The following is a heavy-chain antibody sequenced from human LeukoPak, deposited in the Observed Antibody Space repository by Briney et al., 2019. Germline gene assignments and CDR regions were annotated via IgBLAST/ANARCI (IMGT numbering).Heavy chain of an antibody. CDR3: AHRGFPLWFGELFSGAFDI. J-gene: IGHJ3*02. CDR1: GFSLSTSGVG. CDR2: IYWDDDK. D-gene: IGHD3-10*01. V-gene: IGHV2-5*02. Sequence: SGPTLVKPTQTLTLTCTFCGFSLSTSGVGVGWIRQPPGKALEWLALIYWDDDKRYSPSLKSRLTITKDTSKNQVVLTMTNMDPMDTATYYCAHRGFPLWFGELFSGAFDIWGQGTMVTVSS.